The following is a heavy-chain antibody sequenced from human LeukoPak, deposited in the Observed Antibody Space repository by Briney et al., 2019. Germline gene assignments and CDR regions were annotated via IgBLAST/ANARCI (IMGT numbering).Heavy chain of an antibody. D-gene: IGHD3-10*01. CDR3: AKALWRGSGRNWFDP. CDR2: ITWDGTST. V-gene: IGHV3-43*01. J-gene: IGHJ5*02. CDR1: GFTFDDYF. Sequence: GGSLRLSCAASGFTFDDYFMHWVRQPPGKGLEWVSLITWDGTSTFYADSVKGRFIISRDNTKSSLFLQMTSLRTEDTALYYCAKALWRGSGRNWFDPWGQGTLVTVSS.